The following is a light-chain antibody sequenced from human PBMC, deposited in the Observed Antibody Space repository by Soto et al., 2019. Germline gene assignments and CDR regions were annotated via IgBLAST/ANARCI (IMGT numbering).Light chain of an antibody. V-gene: IGLV2-23*01. J-gene: IGLJ2*01. CDR2: EAN. CDR1: SSDVGSHNL. CDR3: CSYVGTSTI. Sequence: QPASVSGSPGQSITISCTGSSSDVGSHNLVSWYQQYPGKAPKLMIFEANKRPSGVSNRFSGSKSGNTASLTVSGLQADDEADYYCCSYVGTSTIFGGGTKLTVL.